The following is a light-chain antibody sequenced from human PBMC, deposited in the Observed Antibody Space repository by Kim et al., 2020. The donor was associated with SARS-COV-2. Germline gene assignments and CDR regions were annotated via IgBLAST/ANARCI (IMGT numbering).Light chain of an antibody. Sequence: QPVLTQSPSASASLGASVKLTCTLISGHSSSAIAWHQQQPEKGPRFLMKINSDGSHIKGDGIPDRFSGSRSGAERYLTITSLQSEDEADYYCQTWGSVTVIFGGGTQLTVL. CDR3: QTWGSVTVI. J-gene: IGLJ2*01. CDR2: INSDGSH. V-gene: IGLV4-69*01. CDR1: SGHSSSA.